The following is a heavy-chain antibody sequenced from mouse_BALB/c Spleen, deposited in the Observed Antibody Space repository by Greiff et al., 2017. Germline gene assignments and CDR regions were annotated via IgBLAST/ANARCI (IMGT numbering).Heavy chain of an antibody. CDR3: ARIEPLYAMDY. CDR2: INPGSGGT. D-gene: IGHD6-1*01. Sequence: VKLLESGAELVRPGTSVKVSCTASGYAFTNYLIEWVKQRPGQGLEWIGVINPGSGGTNYNEKFKGKATLTADKSSSTAYMQLSSLTSDDSAVYFCARIEPLYAMDYWGQGTSVTVSS. V-gene: IGHV1-54*03. J-gene: IGHJ4*01. CDR1: GYAFTNYL.